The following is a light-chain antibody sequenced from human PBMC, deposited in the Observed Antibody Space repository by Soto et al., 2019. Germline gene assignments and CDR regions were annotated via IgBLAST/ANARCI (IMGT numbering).Light chain of an antibody. CDR2: AAS. Sequence: DIQMTQSPSSVSASVGDRVTITCRARQDIGNWLAWYQQRPGKAPKLLIYAASNLQSGVPSRFSGSGSGTDFTLIIISLHPEDLAHYYCQQTNRFPLTFGGVTNVEIK. CDR3: QQTNRFPLT. V-gene: IGKV1-12*01. CDR1: QDIGNW. J-gene: IGKJ4*01.